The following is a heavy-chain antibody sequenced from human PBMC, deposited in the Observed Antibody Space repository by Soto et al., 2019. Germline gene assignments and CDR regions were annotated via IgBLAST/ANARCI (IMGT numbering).Heavy chain of an antibody. D-gene: IGHD1-1*01. CDR1: GTFFGSSA. CDR2: IIPASQSP. V-gene: IGHV1-69*01. CDR3: ARVWKACRISDYFDH. Sequence: QVQLVQSGAEVRKPGSSVKVSCKASGTFFGSSAITWVRQAPGQGLEWLGGIIPASQSPDYAQRFQDRLTITADEPTSTVYMELSSLVAEDTAVYFCARVWKACRISDYFDHWGQGTEVSVAS. J-gene: IGHJ4*02.